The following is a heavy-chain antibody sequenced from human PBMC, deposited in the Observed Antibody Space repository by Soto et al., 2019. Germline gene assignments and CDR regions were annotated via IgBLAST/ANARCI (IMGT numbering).Heavy chain of an antibody. CDR2: IYYSGST. J-gene: IGHJ4*02. V-gene: IGHV4-59*01. Sequence: SETLSLTCTVSGGSISSYYWSWIRQPPGKGLEWIGYIYYSGSTNYNPSLKSRVTISVDTSKNQFSLKLSSVTAADTAVYYCARDSGLAARAFDYCGQGTLVTVSS. CDR3: ARDSGLAARAFDY. CDR1: GGSISSYY. D-gene: IGHD6-6*01.